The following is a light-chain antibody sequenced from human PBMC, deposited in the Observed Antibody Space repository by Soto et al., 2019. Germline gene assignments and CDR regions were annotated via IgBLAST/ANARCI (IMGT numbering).Light chain of an antibody. J-gene: IGKJ2*01. CDR1: QSISSSY. V-gene: IGKV3-20*01. CDR3: QQSGGSPPYT. Sequence: VLTQSPGTLSLSPGERATISCRASQSISSSYLAGYQHKPGQAPRLLIYGASSRATGIPHRFSGSGSGTDFTLTISRLEPEDCGVYYCQQSGGSPPYTFGQGTRLEIK. CDR2: GAS.